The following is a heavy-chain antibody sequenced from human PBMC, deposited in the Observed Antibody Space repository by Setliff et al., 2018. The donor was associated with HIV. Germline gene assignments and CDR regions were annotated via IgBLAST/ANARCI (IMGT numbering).Heavy chain of an antibody. CDR2: IYHNGST. D-gene: IGHD3-3*01. J-gene: IGHJ6*03. Sequence: SETLSLTCTVSGGSISIGGYYWGWIRQHPGKGLEWIGYIYHNGSTYYNPSLKSRLIISVDTSKNQFSLRLTSLTGADAAVYYCAGGRFVAAGAIVYYYYMEFWGKGTTVTVSS. CDR3: AGGRFVAAGAIVYYYYMEF. V-gene: IGHV4-31*03. CDR1: GGSISIGGYY.